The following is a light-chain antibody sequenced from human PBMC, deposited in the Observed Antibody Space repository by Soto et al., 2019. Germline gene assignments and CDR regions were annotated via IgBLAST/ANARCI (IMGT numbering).Light chain of an antibody. CDR1: QSISSY. Sequence: DTQMNQSPSSLSASVGDSIAITCRASQSISSYLNWYQQKPGKAPKLXXSAASILQSGVPSRFSGSGSGTDFTLTISSLQSEDFAVYYCQQYNNWPPITFGQGTRLEIK. CDR2: AAS. CDR3: QQYNNWPPIT. V-gene: IGKV1-39*01. J-gene: IGKJ5*01.